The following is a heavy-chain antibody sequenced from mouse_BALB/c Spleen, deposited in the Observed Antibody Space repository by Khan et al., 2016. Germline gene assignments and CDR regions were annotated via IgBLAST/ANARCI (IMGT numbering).Heavy chain of an antibody. CDR2: INTETGEP. V-gene: IGHV9-2-1*01. D-gene: IGHD2-2*01. Sequence: QIQLVQSGPELKKPGETVKISCKASGYTFTDYSMHWVKQAPGKGLKWMGWINTETGEPTYADDFKGRFAFSLETSASTAYLQINNLKNEDTATYFCARRGYGYDEAWFAYWGQGTLVTVSA. J-gene: IGHJ3*01. CDR1: GYTFTDYS. CDR3: ARRGYGYDEAWFAY.